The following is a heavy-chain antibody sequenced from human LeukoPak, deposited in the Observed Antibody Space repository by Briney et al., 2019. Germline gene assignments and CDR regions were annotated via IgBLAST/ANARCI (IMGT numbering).Heavy chain of an antibody. CDR2: ISGSGGST. Sequence: GGSLRLSCAASGFTFSSYAMSWVRQAPGKGLEWVSAISGSGGSTYYADSVKGRFTISRDNSKNTLYLQMNSLRAEDTAVYYCAKVTRRTAVVLYYFDYWGQGTLVTVS. V-gene: IGHV3-23*01. CDR3: AKVTRRTAVVLYYFDY. J-gene: IGHJ4*02. D-gene: IGHD6-19*01. CDR1: GFTFSSYA.